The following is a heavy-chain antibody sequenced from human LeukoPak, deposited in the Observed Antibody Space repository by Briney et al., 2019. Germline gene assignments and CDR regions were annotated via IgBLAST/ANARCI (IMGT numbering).Heavy chain of an antibody. Sequence: SVKVSCKASGGTLSSYAISWVRQAPGQGLEWMGRIIPIFGTANYAQKFQGRVTITTDESTSTAYMELSSLRSEDTAVYYCARDHIQWLRWFDPWGQGTLVTVSS. CDR3: ARDHIQWLRWFDP. CDR2: IIPIFGTA. V-gene: IGHV1-69*05. CDR1: GGTLSSYA. D-gene: IGHD5-12*01. J-gene: IGHJ5*02.